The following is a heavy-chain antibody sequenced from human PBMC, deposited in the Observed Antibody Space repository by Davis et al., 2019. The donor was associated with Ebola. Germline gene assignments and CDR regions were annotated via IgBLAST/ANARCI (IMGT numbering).Heavy chain of an antibody. V-gene: IGHV3-15*01. CDR3: TNDIAAVSDY. CDR2: IKSKTDGGIT. Sequence: GGSLRLSCAASGFTFSNAWMSWVRQAPGKGLEWVGRIKSKTDGGITDYAAPVKGRFTISRDDSKNTLYLQMNSLKTEDTAVYYCTNDIAAVSDYWGQGTLVTVSS. J-gene: IGHJ4*02. CDR1: GFTFSNAW. D-gene: IGHD6-13*01.